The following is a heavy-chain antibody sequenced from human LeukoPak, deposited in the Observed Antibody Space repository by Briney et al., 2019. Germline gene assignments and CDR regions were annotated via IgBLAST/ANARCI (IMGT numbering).Heavy chain of an antibody. CDR1: GFTVSSSY. V-gene: IGHV3-66*01. CDR3: ASIPGYSSSWTLY. D-gene: IGHD6-13*01. CDR2: IYSGGST. Sequence: GGSLRLSCAASGFTVSSSYMSWVRQAPGKGLEWVSVIYSGGSTYYADSVKGRFTISRDNSKNTLYLQMNSLRAEDTAVYYCASIPGYSSSWTLYWGQGMLVTVSS. J-gene: IGHJ4*02.